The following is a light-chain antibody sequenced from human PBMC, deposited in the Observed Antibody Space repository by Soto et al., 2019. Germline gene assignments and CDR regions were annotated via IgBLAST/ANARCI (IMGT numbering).Light chain of an antibody. Sequence: DIPMTLAPSNLSASFGDRVTITCRASQSIRSWLAWYQQKPGKAPKLLIYDAYSLESGVPSRFSGRRSGTEFTLTIAGLQPEDFATYYCQQYESYSPLTFGGGTNVDFK. CDR3: QQYESYSPLT. CDR2: DAY. V-gene: IGKV1-5*01. J-gene: IGKJ4*01. CDR1: QSIRSW.